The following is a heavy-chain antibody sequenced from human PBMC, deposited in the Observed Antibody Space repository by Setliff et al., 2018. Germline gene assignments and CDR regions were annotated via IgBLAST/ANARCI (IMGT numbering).Heavy chain of an antibody. CDR2: IYTSGST. J-gene: IGHJ6*03. CDR1: GGSISSYY. V-gene: IGHV4-4*08. CDR3: ARLGADDSSGYYYPGGYMDV. D-gene: IGHD3-22*01. Sequence: ETLSLTCTVSGGSISSYYWSWIRQPPWKGLEWIGYIYTSGSTNYNPSLKSRVTISLDTPKNQFSLKLSSVTAADTAVYYCARLGADDSSGYYYPGGYMDVWGKGTTVTVSS.